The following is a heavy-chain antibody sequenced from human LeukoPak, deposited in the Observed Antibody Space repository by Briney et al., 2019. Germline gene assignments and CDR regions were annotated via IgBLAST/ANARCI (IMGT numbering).Heavy chain of an antibody. V-gene: IGHV1-24*01. Sequence: ASVKVSCKVSGYSLSELSMHWVRQAPGKGLEWMGGFDPENGEAVYAQKFQGRVTMSEDTSTDTSYMELNSLKSEDTAVYYCAAGGVYDLLDNWGQGTLVTVSS. CDR2: FDPENGEA. CDR3: AAGGVYDLLDN. D-gene: IGHD2-8*01. J-gene: IGHJ4*02. CDR1: GYSLSELS.